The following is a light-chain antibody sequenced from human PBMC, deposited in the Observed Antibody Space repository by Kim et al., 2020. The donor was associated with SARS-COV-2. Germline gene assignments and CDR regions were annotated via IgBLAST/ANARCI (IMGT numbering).Light chain of an antibody. CDR3: QQRSNWLLT. CDR2: DAS. Sequence: LAPGETATLSCRASQSVGGYLAWYQQKPGQAPRLLIYDASNRASGIPARFSGSGSGTDFTLTISSLEPEDFAVYYCQQRSNWLLTFGQGTRLEIK. V-gene: IGKV3-11*01. J-gene: IGKJ5*01. CDR1: QSVGGY.